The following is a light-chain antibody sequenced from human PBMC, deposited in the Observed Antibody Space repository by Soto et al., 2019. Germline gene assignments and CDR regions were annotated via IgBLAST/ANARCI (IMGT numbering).Light chain of an antibody. V-gene: IGLV1-36*01. CDR2: YDD. CDR3: AAWDDSLNALV. J-gene: IGLJ3*02. CDR1: SSNIGNNA. Sequence: QSVLTQPPSVFEAPRQRVTISCSGSSSNIGNNAVNWYQQLPGKAPKLLIYYDDLLPSGVSDRFSGSKSGTSASLAISGLQSEDEADYYCAAWDDSLNALVFGGGTKVTVL.